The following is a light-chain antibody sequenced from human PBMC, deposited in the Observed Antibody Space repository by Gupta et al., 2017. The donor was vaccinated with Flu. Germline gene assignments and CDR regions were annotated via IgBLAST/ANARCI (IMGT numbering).Light chain of an antibody. CDR3: QQYNNWPPWT. CDR2: GAS. CDR1: HSVSTN. V-gene: IGKV3-15*01. Sequence: EIVMTQSPATLSVSPGERATLPCRASHSVSTNLAWYQQKPGQAPRLLIYGASTRATGVSARFSGSGSGTEFTLTISSLQSEDFAVYYCQQYNNWPPWTFGQGTKVEIK. J-gene: IGKJ1*01.